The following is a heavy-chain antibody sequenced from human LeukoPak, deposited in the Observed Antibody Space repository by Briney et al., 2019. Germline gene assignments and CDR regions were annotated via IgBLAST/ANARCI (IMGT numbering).Heavy chain of an antibody. D-gene: IGHD3-10*01. V-gene: IGHV3-11*04. CDR3: ARDPPRYYYGSGSYFGWFDP. CDR1: GFIFSDYY. CDR2: ITSSGGHM. J-gene: IGHJ5*02. Sequence: GGSLRLSCAASGFIFSDYYMTWIRQAPGKGLEWVSYITSSGGHMYYADSAKGRFTISRDNAKNSLYLQMNSLRAEDTAVYYCARDPPRYYYGSGSYFGWFDPWGQGTLVTVSS.